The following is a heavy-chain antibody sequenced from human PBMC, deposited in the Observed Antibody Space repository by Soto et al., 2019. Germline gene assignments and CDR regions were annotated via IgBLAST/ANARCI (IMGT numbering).Heavy chain of an antibody. J-gene: IGHJ4*02. Sequence: SVKVSCKASGDSFSKYTVNWVRQAPRQGLEWVGGVIPRFGTTNFAPTLQGRVTITADQSMNTAYMELSSLRSEDTALYYCARGRGLYNSGRSQLDSWGQGTLVTVSS. V-gene: IGHV1-69*13. CDR2: VIPRFGTT. CDR1: GDSFSKYT. CDR3: ARGRGLYNSGRSQLDS. D-gene: IGHD1-1*01.